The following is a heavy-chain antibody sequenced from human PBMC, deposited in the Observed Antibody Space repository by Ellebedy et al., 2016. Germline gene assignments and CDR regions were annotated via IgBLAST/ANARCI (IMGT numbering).Heavy chain of an antibody. V-gene: IGHV1-2*04. Sequence: ASVKVSXXASGYTFTSYYMHWVRQAPGQGLEWMGWINPNSGGTNYAQKFQGWVTMTRDTSISTAYMELSRLRSDDTAVYYCAREAAAGYWGQGTLVTVSS. J-gene: IGHJ4*02. CDR1: GYTFTSYY. CDR3: AREAAAGY. CDR2: INPNSGGT. D-gene: IGHD6-25*01.